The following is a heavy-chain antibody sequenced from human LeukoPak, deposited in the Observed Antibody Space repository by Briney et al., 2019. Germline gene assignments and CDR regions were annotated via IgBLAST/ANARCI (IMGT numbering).Heavy chain of an antibody. CDR2: IIPMFDVA. CDR1: GGTNYA. Sequence: SVKVSCKVSGGTNYAISWLRQAPGQGLEWMGGIIPMFDVANSAQKFQGRVTFTADKSTNTAYMELSSLRSEDMAVYYCARGELYVDIVATRVNWFDPWGQGTLVTVSS. J-gene: IGHJ5*02. CDR3: ARGELYVDIVATRVNWFDP. V-gene: IGHV1-69*10. D-gene: IGHD5-12*01.